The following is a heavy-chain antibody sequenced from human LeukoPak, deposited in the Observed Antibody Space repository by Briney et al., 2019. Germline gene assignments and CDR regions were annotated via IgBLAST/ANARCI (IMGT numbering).Heavy chain of an antibody. CDR1: GFTFSSYA. V-gene: IGHV3-23*01. D-gene: IGHD3-9*01. Sequence: GGSLRLSCAASGFTFSSYAMSWVRQAPGKGLEWVSAISGSGGSTYYADSVKGRFPISRDNSKNTLYLQMNSLRAEDTAVYYCAKDIRYFDWLGPDYWGQGTLVTVSS. CDR3: AKDIRYFDWLGPDY. J-gene: IGHJ4*02. CDR2: ISGSGGST.